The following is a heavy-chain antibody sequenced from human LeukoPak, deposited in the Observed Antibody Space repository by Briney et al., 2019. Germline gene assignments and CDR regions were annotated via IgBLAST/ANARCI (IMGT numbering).Heavy chain of an antibody. CDR2: IRGSGGST. J-gene: IGHJ4*02. D-gene: IGHD5-24*01. V-gene: IGHV3-23*01. CDR1: GFTFSRYG. CDR3: AKFDGYNIPFDY. Sequence: PGGSLRLSCEASGFTFSRYGMSWVRQAPGKGLEWVSAIRGSGGSTYYADSVKGRFTISRDNSKNTLYLQMNSLRAEDTAVYYCAKFDGYNIPFDYWGQGTLVTVSS.